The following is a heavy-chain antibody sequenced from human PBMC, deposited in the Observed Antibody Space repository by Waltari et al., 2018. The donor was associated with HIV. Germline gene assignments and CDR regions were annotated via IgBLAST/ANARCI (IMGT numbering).Heavy chain of an antibody. CDR1: RGALSSSSYY. Sequence: QLQLQESGPGLVKPSETLSLTCPVSRGALSSSSYYWCWTPQPPGKGLEGIGSIYYSGGTYYNPSLKSRVTISVDTSKNQFSLKLSSVTAADTAVYYCATAYGDYYFDYWGQGTLVTVSS. CDR2: IYYSGGT. D-gene: IGHD4-17*01. J-gene: IGHJ4*02. V-gene: IGHV4-39*01. CDR3: ATAYGDYYFDY.